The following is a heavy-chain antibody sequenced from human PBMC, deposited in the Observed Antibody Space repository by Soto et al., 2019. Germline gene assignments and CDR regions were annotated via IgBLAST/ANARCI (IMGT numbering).Heavy chain of an antibody. V-gene: IGHV4-39*01. D-gene: IGHD2-15*01. Sequence: SETLSLTCIVSNGSISSRSSYWGWIRQTPGKGLEWIGSIYYIGNTYYNPSLKSRVTISIDTSKTQFSLKMTSVPAEDAVVFFCGGKDSATKEIYSVSWGEALLVSVSS. J-gene: IGHJ5*02. CDR3: GGKDSATKEIYSVS. CDR2: IYYIGNT. CDR1: NGSISSRSSY.